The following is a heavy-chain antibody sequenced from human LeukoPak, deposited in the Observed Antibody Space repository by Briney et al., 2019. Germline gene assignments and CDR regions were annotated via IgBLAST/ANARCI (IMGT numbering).Heavy chain of an antibody. CDR2: INHSGGT. V-gene: IGHV4-34*01. D-gene: IGHD2-15*01. J-gene: IGHJ5*02. CDR1: GGSFSGYY. CDR3: ARGDLGYCSGGSCYGDWFDP. Sequence: SETLSLTCAVYGGSFSGYYWSWIRQPPGKGLEWIGEINHSGGTNYNPSLKSRVTISVDTSKNQFSLKLSSVTAADTAVYYCARGDLGYCSGGSCYGDWFDPWGQGTLVTVSS.